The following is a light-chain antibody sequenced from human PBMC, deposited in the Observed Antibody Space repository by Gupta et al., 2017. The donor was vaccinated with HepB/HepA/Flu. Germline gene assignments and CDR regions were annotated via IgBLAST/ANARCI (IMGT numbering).Light chain of an antibody. Sequence: EIVLTQSPGTLSLSPGERATLSCRASQSVDRNYLGWYQQKPGQAPRLLIWGASNRAHAVPDRISGSGSGTDFTFTIRSREPEDFAVYYCQHYSTSPTFGQGTKVEI. CDR2: GAS. J-gene: IGKJ1*01. CDR1: QSVDRNY. CDR3: QHYSTSPT. V-gene: IGKV3-20*01.